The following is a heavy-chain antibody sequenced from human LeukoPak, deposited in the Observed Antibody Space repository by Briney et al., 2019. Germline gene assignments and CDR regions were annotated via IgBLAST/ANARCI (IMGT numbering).Heavy chain of an antibody. CDR1: GFTFSNAW. CDR2: IRSKNDGGTI. D-gene: IGHD3-22*01. Sequence: PGGSLRPSCAAPGFTFSNAWMAWVRQAPGKGLEWVGRIRSKNDGGTIGYAAPVKDRFTISRDDSKNTLYLQMNSLEIEDTAVYFCTTDRTMKGYWGQGTLVTVSS. J-gene: IGHJ4*02. V-gene: IGHV3-15*01. CDR3: TTDRTMKGY.